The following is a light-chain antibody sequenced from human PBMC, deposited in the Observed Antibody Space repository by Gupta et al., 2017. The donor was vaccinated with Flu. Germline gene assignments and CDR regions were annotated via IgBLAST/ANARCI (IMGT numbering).Light chain of an antibody. Sequence: QSALTQPPSVSGSPGQSVAISCTGTSSDVGGYNSVSWYHQHPGRSPKLMIFEVTKRPSGVPDRFSASKSGTTASLTLTGLQPEDEADYYCPSYAASISTYVFGTGTKITVL. V-gene: IGLV2-8*01. CDR3: PSYAASISTYV. CDR1: SSDVGGYNS. J-gene: IGLJ1*01. CDR2: EVT.